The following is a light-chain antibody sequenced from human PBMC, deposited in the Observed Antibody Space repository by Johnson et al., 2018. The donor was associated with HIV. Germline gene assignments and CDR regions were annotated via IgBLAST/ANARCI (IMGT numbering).Light chain of an antibody. CDR3: GTWDSSLSAGV. CDR2: ANN. CDR1: SSNIGSNY. V-gene: IGLV1-51*01. J-gene: IGLJ1*01. Sequence: QSVLTQPPSVSAAPGQKVTISCSGSSSNIGSNYVSWYQQLPGTAPRLLISANNKRPSGIPDRFSGSKSGTSATLGITGLQTGDEADYYCGTWDSSLSAGVFGTGTEVTVL.